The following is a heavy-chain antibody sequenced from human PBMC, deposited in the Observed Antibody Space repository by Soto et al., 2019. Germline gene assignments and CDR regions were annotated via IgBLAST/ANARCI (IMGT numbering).Heavy chain of an antibody. CDR1: GISFNTYG. CDR2: ISSDGSKK. V-gene: IGHV3-30*18. D-gene: IGHD3-22*01. J-gene: IGHJ4*02. Sequence: GXSLSLSCSAAGISFNTYGIHWVRHPEGQGLEWVAVISSDGSKKYYADSVKGRFTISRDNSKNTLYLQMSSLRAEDTAVDDCAKGDYYDSSGPVDDWGQGTVVTFSS. CDR3: AKGDYYDSSGPVDD.